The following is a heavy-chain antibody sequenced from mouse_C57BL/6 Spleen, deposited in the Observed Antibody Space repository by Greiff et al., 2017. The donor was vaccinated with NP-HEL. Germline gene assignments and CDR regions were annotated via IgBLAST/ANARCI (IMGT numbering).Heavy chain of an antibody. Sequence: QVQLQQSGAELVKPGASVKISCKASGYTFSSYWMNWVKQRPGKGLEWIGQIYPGDGDTNYNGKFKGKATLTVDKSSSTAYVQLSSLTSEASAVYFCARALYDPNYFDYWGQGTTLTVSS. J-gene: IGHJ2*01. D-gene: IGHD2-3*01. V-gene: IGHV1-80*01. CDR1: GYTFSSYW. CDR2: IYPGDGDT. CDR3: ARALYDPNYFDY.